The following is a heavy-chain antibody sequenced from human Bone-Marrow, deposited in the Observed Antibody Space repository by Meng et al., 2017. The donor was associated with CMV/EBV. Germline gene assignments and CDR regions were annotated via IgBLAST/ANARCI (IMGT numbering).Heavy chain of an antibody. V-gene: IGHV3-21*01. CDR1: GFTFSSYS. CDR2: ISSRSSYI. CDR3: ARDPRDYRVGMDV. J-gene: IGHJ6*02. D-gene: IGHD4-11*01. Sequence: GGSLRLSCAASGFTFSSYSMNWVRQAPGKGLEWVSSISSRSSYIYYADSVKGRFTISRDNAKNSLYLQMNSLRAEDTAVYYCARDPRDYRVGMDVWGQGTTVTVSS.